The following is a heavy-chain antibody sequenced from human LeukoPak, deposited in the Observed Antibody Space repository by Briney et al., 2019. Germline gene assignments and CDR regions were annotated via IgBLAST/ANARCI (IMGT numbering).Heavy chain of an antibody. J-gene: IGHJ6*04. Sequence: PSETLSLTCAVYGGSFNGYYWSWIRQPPGKGLEWIGEINHSGSTNYNPSLKSRVTISVDTSKNQFSLKLSSVTAADTAVYYCARGRPSLDVWGKGTTVTVSS. CDR1: GGSFNGYY. CDR2: INHSGST. CDR3: ARGRPSLDV. V-gene: IGHV4-34*01.